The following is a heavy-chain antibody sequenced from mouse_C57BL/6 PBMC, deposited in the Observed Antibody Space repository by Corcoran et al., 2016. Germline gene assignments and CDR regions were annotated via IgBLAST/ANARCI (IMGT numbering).Heavy chain of an antibody. CDR2: INTYSGVP. CDR1: GYTFTTYG. V-gene: IGHV9-3*01. J-gene: IGHJ4*01. CDR3: ARKAAQATPYAMDY. D-gene: IGHD3-2*02. Sequence: QIQLVQSGPELKKPGETVKISCKASGYTFTTYGMSWVKQAPGKGLKWMGWINTYSGVPTYADDFKGRFAFSLETSASTAYLQINNLKNEDTATYCCARKAAQATPYAMDYWGQGTSVTVSS.